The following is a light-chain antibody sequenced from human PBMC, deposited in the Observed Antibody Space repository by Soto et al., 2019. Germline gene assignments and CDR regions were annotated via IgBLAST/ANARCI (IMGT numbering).Light chain of an antibody. CDR3: HQRQSWPRT. CDR2: LAS. J-gene: IGKJ1*01. CDR1: QAVNTR. V-gene: IGKV3-11*01. Sequence: EILLTQSPATLSSFPGDRVTLSCRASQAVNTRLAWYQHKPGQAPRLLIYLASNRAAGVPARFSGSGSGTDFTLTISDVEPEDFPVYYCHQRQSWPRTLGQGTKVDIK.